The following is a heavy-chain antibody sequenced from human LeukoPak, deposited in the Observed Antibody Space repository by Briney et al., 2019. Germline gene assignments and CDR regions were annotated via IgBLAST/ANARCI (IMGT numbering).Heavy chain of an antibody. J-gene: IGHJ4*02. CDR2: IYNSGST. CDR1: GGSISSGGYY. CDR3: ARGEAAAGFFNVIFDY. D-gene: IGHD6-13*01. Sequence: KPSETLSLTCTVSGGSISSGGYYWSWIRQHPGKGLDWIGYIYNSGSTYYNPSLRSRVTISLDTSKNQFSLKLSSVTAADTAVFYCARGEAAAGFFNVIFDYWGQGTLAPVSS. V-gene: IGHV4-31*03.